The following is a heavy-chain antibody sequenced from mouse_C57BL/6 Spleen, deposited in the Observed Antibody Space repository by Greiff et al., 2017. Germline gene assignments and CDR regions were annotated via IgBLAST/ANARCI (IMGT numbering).Heavy chain of an antibody. CDR3: ARGSYGKGYFDY. CDR2: IDPSDSET. D-gene: IGHD1-1*02. Sequence: VKLQQPGAELVRPGSSVKLSCKASGYTFTSYWMHWVKQRPIQGLEWIGNIDPSDSETHYNQKFKDKATLTVDKSSSTAYMQLSSLTSEDSAVYYCARGSYGKGYFDYWGQGTTLTVSS. CDR1: GYTFTSYW. J-gene: IGHJ2*01. V-gene: IGHV1-52*01.